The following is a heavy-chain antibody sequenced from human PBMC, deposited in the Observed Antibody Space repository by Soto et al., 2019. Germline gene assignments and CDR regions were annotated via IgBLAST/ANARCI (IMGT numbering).Heavy chain of an antibody. J-gene: IGHJ3*02. D-gene: IGHD3-16*01. V-gene: IGHV3-30*03. Sequence: QVRLVESGRGVVQPGRSLRLTCVASGFTLSNYGMHWVRQAPGKGLEWVAVISYDGTNTYYADSVKGRFTISRDKSRNTLYLQMNSLRAEDTAVYYCARQVGMGEFDTWGQGTMVTVSS. CDR3: ARQVGMGEFDT. CDR1: GFTLSNYG. CDR2: ISYDGTNT.